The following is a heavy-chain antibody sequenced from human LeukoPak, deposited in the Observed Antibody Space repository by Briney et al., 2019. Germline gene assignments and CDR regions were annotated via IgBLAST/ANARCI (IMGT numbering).Heavy chain of an antibody. Sequence: GGSLRLSCAASGFTFSNYGISWVRQAPGKGLEWVSTISAGGGSTYYADSVTGRFTISRDNSKDTLYLQMNSLRAEDTAVYYCAKHTYYYGSGTHLDYWGQGTLVTVSS. V-gene: IGHV3-23*01. CDR3: AKHTYYYGSGTHLDY. CDR2: ISAGGGST. D-gene: IGHD3-10*01. CDR1: GFTFSNYG. J-gene: IGHJ4*02.